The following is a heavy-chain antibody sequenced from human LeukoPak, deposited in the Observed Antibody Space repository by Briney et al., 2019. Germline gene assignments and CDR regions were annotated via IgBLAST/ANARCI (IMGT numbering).Heavy chain of an antibody. V-gene: IGHV4-30-2*01. CDR2: IYHSGST. CDR3: ARHAVYAGSGWAFDY. Sequence: PSQTLSLTCTVSGVSISSGGYYWSWIRQPPGKGLEWIGYIYHSGSTYYNPSLKSRVTISVDRSKNQFSLKLSSVTAADTAVYYCARHAVYAGSGWAFDYWGQGTLVTVSS. CDR1: GVSISSGGYY. D-gene: IGHD6-19*01. J-gene: IGHJ4*02.